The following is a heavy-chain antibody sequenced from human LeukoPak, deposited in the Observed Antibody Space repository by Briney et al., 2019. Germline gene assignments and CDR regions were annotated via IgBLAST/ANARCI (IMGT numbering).Heavy chain of an antibody. CDR2: ITGSGGST. Sequence: GGSLRLSCAPSGFTFDNFAMTWVRQAPGKGLEWVSEITGSGGSTYYADSVKGRFTISRDNSKNTLYLQMNSLRAEDTGVYYCAKGCITMIVVVITTNDAFDIWGQGTMVTVSS. J-gene: IGHJ3*02. D-gene: IGHD3-22*01. CDR3: AKGCITMIVVVITTNDAFDI. CDR1: GFTFDNFA. V-gene: IGHV3-23*01.